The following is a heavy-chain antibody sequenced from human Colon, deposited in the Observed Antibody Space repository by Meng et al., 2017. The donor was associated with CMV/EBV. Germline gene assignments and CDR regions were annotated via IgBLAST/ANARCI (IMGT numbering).Heavy chain of an antibody. CDR2: ISNSGYTV. CDR3: ARTNYFDTTGYYSDDY. V-gene: IGHV3-11*01. D-gene: IGHD3-9*01. J-gene: IGHJ4*02. Sequence: MSWIRQATGKGLEWLSYISNSGYTVYYADSVKGRFTISRDNAKSTLYLEMNHLRADDTAVYYCARTNYFDTTGYYSDDYWGQGTLVTVSS.